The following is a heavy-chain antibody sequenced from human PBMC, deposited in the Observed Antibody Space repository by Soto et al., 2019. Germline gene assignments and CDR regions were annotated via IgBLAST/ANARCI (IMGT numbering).Heavy chain of an antibody. CDR1: GDSVSSNSAA. CDR3: ARVAVGQRKNTNWFDP. V-gene: IGHV6-1*01. CDR2: TYYRSKWYN. J-gene: IGHJ5*02. Sequence: SQTLSLTCAISGDSVSSNSAAWNWIRQSPSRGLEWLGRTYYRSKWYNDYAVSVKSRITINPDTSKNQFSLQLNSVTPEDTAVYYCARVAVGQRKNTNWFDPWGQGTRVTVAS. D-gene: IGHD6-19*01.